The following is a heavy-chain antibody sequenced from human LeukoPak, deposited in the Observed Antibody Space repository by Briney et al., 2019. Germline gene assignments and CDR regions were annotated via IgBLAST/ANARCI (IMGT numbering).Heavy chain of an antibody. Sequence: GSLRLSCATSGFTFSSYAMSWVRQAPGKGLEWVSALSGSGGSTYYADSVKGRFTISRDNSKNTLYLQLNSLRAKDTAVYYCAKDLVASRTSGYYFDYWGQGTLVTVSS. J-gene: IGHJ4*02. D-gene: IGHD2-8*02. CDR3: AKDLVASRTSGYYFDY. CDR1: GFTFSSYA. CDR2: LSGSGGST. V-gene: IGHV3-23*01.